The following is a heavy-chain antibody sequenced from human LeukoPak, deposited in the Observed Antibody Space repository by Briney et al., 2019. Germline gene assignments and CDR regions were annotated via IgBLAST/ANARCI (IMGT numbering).Heavy chain of an antibody. CDR2: IGQDGTVT. J-gene: IGHJ4*02. Sequence: QPGGSLRLSCAASGFTFTNHWIHWVRQAPGKGLVWASSIGQDGTVTVYADTVKGRFTISRDNAKSTLSLQLNSLSVDDTAVYYCARDYHYGQADYWGQGTLVTVSS. D-gene: IGHD3-10*01. CDR3: ARDYHYGQADY. V-gene: IGHV3-74*01. CDR1: GFTFTNHW.